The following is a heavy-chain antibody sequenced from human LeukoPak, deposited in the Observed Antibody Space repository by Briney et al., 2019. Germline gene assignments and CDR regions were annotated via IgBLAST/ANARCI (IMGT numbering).Heavy chain of an antibody. D-gene: IGHD2-2*01. CDR1: GYTFTSYG. V-gene: IGHV1-18*01. Sequence: ASVKVSCKASGYTFTSYGIGWVRQAPGQGLEWMGWISAYNGNTNYAQKLQGRVTMTTDTSTSTAYMELRSLRSDDTAVYYCARDRRYCSSTSCPIPGYWGQGTLVTVSS. CDR3: ARDRRYCSSTSCPIPGY. J-gene: IGHJ4*02. CDR2: ISAYNGNT.